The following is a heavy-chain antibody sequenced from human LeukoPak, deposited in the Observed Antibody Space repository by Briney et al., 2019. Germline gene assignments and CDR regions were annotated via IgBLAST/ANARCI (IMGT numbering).Heavy chain of an antibody. CDR3: ARAVAAAFYYYMDV. V-gene: IGHV4-39*01. Sequence: SETLSLTCTVSGGSISSSSYYWGWIRQPPGKGLEWIGSIYYSGSTYYNPSLKSRVTISVDTSKNQFSLKLSSVTAADTAVYYCARAVAAAFYYYMDVWGKGTTVTVSS. CDR1: GGSISSSSYY. D-gene: IGHD6-13*01. CDR2: IYYSGST. J-gene: IGHJ6*03.